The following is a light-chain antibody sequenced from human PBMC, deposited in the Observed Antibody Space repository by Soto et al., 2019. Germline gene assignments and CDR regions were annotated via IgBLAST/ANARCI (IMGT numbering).Light chain of an antibody. CDR3: QQRSNWPRT. Sequence: EIGMTQSPAALSVSPGERATLSCRGSQSVSSDLAWYHQKPGQAPRLLIYGASTRATGIPARFSGSGSGTEFTLTINSLQSEDFAVYYCQQRSNWPRTFGQGTKVDIK. V-gene: IGKV3-15*01. CDR2: GAS. J-gene: IGKJ1*01. CDR1: QSVSSD.